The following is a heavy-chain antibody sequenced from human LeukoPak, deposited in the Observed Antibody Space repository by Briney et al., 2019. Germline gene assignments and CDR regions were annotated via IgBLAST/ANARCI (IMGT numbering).Heavy chain of an antibody. V-gene: IGHV3-21*01. J-gene: IGHJ4*02. CDR2: ISYTGTYI. CDR3: AREIHSSSWYRTGGYFDY. D-gene: IGHD6-13*01. CDR1: AFSLSAYN. Sequence: GGSLRLSCAASAFSLSAYNMNWVRQAPGKGLEWVSSISYTGTYIYYADSVKGRFTISRDNAKNSLYLQMNSLRAEDTAVYYCAREIHSSSWYRTGGYFDYWGQGTLVTVSS.